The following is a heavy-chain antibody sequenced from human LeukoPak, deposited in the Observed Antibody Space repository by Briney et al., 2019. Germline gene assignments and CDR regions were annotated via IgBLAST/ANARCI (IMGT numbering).Heavy chain of an antibody. J-gene: IGHJ4*02. Sequence: GGSLRLSCAASGITFKNYWMSWVRQAPGKGLEWVANIKQDGSKEYYVDSVKGRFTISRDNAKSSMYLQMNSLRAEDTAMYYCARPRGYDTRDFDYWGQGALVTVSS. V-gene: IGHV3-7*01. CDR1: GITFKNYW. CDR3: ARPRGYDTRDFDY. D-gene: IGHD3-22*01. CDR2: IKQDGSKE.